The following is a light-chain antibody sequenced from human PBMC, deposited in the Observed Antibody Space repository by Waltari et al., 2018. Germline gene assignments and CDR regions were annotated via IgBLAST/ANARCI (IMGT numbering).Light chain of an antibody. J-gene: IGKJ2*01. Sequence: DIQMTQSPSTLSASVGHRVTITSRASQSISSWLAWYQQKPGKAPKLLIYDASSLESGGPSRFSGSGSGTEFTLTISSLQPDDFATYYCQQYNSYSPYTFGQGTKLEIK. CDR2: DAS. CDR3: QQYNSYSPYT. CDR1: QSISSW. V-gene: IGKV1-5*01.